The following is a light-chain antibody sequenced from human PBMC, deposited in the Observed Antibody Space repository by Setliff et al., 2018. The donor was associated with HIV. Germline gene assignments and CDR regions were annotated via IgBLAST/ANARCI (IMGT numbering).Light chain of an antibody. Sequence: QSALTQPASVSGSPGRSITISCTGTGGDVGRYNLVSWYQQQPGKPPKLMIYQASKRPSGVSNRFSGSKSGNAASLTISGLQAEDEADYYCCSNTGSNTYVFGTGTKVTVL. CDR2: QAS. J-gene: IGLJ1*01. CDR3: CSNTGSNTYV. CDR1: GGDVGRYNL. V-gene: IGLV2-23*01.